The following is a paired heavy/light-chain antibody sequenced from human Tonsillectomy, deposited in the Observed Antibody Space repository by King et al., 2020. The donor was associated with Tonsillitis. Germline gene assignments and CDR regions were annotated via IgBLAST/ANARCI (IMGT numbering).Heavy chain of an antibody. D-gene: IGHD2-15*01. CDR1: GGSISNSNYY. V-gene: IGHV4-39*02. Sequence: QLQLQESGPGLVKPSETLSLTCTVSGGSISNSNYYWGWIRQPPGKGLEWIGSIYYSGSAYSNPSLKSRVTMSIDTSKNHFSLRLSSVTAADTAVYYCARWGIVVVVAAHNWFDPWGQGALVTVSS. J-gene: IGHJ5*02. CDR3: ARWGIVVVVAAHNWFDP. CDR2: IYYSGSA.
Light chain of an antibody. J-gene: IGLJ3*02. CDR3: QSYDSSLSGWV. CDR2: GNI. CDR1: SSNIGAGYD. V-gene: IGLV1-40*01. Sequence: QSVLTQPPSVSGAPGQRVIISCTGSSSNIGAGYDVHWYQQLPGTAPKLLIYGNINRPSGVPDRFSASKSGTSASLAITGLQAEDEADYYCQSYDSSLSGWVFGGGTKLTVL.